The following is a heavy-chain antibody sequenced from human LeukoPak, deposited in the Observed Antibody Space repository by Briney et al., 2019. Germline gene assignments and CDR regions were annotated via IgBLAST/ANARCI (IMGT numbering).Heavy chain of an antibody. J-gene: IGHJ6*04. CDR2: IWNDGRNK. D-gene: IGHD6-19*01. CDR1: GFTLSRYG. V-gene: IGHV3-33*01. Sequence: HPGGSLRLSCAASGFTLSRYGMHWVRQAPGTGLEWVAVIWNDGRNKYYADSVKGRFTISRDNSKNTVYLQMNSLRAEDTAVYHCASDPWGAVAATLDVWGKGTTVTVSS. CDR3: ASDPWGAVAATLDV.